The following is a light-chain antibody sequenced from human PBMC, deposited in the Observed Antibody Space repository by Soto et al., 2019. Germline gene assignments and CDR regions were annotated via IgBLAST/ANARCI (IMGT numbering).Light chain of an antibody. J-gene: IGKJ4*01. CDR2: AAT. V-gene: IGKV1D-16*01. CDR1: QGLSSY. Sequence: DIQMTQSPSSVSASVGDRVTITCRASQGLSSYLAWYQQKPGKAPKSLIYAATNLQSGVPSRFSGSGGGTDFSLTISSLQPEDVATYYCQHYQRYPPSFGGGTKLEIK. CDR3: QHYQRYPPS.